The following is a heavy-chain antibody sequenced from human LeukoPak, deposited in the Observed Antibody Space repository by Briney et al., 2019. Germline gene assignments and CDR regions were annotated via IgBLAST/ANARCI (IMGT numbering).Heavy chain of an antibody. D-gene: IGHD3-10*01. CDR3: AKELELLYPLHWFDP. J-gene: IGHJ5*02. V-gene: IGHV1-18*01. Sequence: ASVKVSCKASGYTFTSYGISWVRQAPGQGLEWMGWISAYNGNTNYAQKLQGRVTMTTDTSTSTAYMELRSLRSDDTAVYYCAKELELLYPLHWFDPWGQGTLVTVSS. CDR1: GYTFTSYG. CDR2: ISAYNGNT.